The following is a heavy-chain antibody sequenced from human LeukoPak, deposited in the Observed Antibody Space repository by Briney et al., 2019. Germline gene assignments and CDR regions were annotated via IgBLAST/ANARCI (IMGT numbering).Heavy chain of an antibody. J-gene: IGHJ4*02. D-gene: IGHD6-19*01. CDR3: ARDIAVAGTFFDY. Sequence: GGSLRLSCAAAGFTFSSFWMSWARQAPGKGLERVANIKQDGSAEYYVDSVKGRFTISRDNAKNSLYLQMNSLGVEDTAVYYCARDIAVAGTFFDYWGQGTLVTVSS. CDR2: IKQDGSAE. V-gene: IGHV3-7*03. CDR1: GFTFSSFW.